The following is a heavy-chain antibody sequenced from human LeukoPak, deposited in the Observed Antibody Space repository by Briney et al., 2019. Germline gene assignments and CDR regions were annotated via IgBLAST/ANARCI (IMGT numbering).Heavy chain of an antibody. CDR2: MYTSGST. CDR1: GGSISSYN. CDR3: ARDFYPKSWFDP. Sequence: SETLSLTCTVSGGSISSYNWSWIRQPAGKGLEWIGRMYTSGSTNYNPSLKSRVTMSVDTSKNQFSLRLSSVTAADTAVYYCARDFYPKSWFDPWGQGTLVIVSS. J-gene: IGHJ5*02. V-gene: IGHV4-4*07. D-gene: IGHD2/OR15-2a*01.